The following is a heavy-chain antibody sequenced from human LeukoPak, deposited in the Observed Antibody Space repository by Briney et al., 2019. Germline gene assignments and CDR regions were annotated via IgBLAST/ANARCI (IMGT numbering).Heavy chain of an antibody. CDR2: IHTSGST. CDR1: GGSISSYY. Sequence: PSETLSLTCTVSGGSISSYYWSWIRQPAGKGLEWIGRIHTSGSTNYNPSLKSRVTMSVDTSKNQFSLKLSSVTAADTAVYYCARAPHFFDTSGSRYYFDYWGQGALVTVSS. D-gene: IGHD3-22*01. CDR3: ARAPHFFDTSGSRYYFDY. J-gene: IGHJ4*02. V-gene: IGHV4-4*07.